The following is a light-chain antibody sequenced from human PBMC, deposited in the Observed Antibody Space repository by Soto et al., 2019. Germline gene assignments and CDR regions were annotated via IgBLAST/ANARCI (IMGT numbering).Light chain of an antibody. V-gene: IGKV1D-12*01. CDR3: QQTNIFPYT. CDR1: QGSSSW. CDR2: AAS. Sequence: DIQMTQSPSSVSASVGDRVTFTCRASQGSSSWLAWYQQKPGKAPKLLIYAASTLQGAVPSRFSGRGSGTDFSLTISSLQPEDFATYYCQQTNIFPYTFGQGTKLEIK. J-gene: IGKJ2*01.